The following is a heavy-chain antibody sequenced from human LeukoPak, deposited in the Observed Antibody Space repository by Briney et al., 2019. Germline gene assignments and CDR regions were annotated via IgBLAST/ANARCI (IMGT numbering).Heavy chain of an antibody. CDR2: INPNSGGT. CDR1: GYTFTSYY. V-gene: IGHV1-2*02. J-gene: IGHJ6*03. D-gene: IGHD3-10*01. Sequence: GASVKVSCKASGYTFTSYYMHWVRQAPGQGLEWMGWINPNSGGTNYAQKFQGRVTMTRDTSISTAYMELSRLRSDDTAVYYCARDYGSGGYYYYYYYMDVWGKGATVTISS. CDR3: ARDYGSGGYYYYYYYMDV.